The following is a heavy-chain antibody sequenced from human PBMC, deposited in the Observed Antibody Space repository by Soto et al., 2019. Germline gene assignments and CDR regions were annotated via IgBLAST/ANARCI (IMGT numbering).Heavy chain of an antibody. CDR1: GFTFISYS. Sequence: XGSRRLSCAAAGFTFISYSVSWVRQAPGKGLDWVSTIIGSGRSTFYADSVEGRFTISRDNSKKTVYLQMNSLRAEDTALYYCAKIYYYDLSGCGFFDYWGQGHRVTVSS. J-gene: IGHJ4*02. CDR3: AKIYYYDLSGCGFFDY. D-gene: IGHD3-22*01. CDR2: IIGSGRST. V-gene: IGHV3-23*01.